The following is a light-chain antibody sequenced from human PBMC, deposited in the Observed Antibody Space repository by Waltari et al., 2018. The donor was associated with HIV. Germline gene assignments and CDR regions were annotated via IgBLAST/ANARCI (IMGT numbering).Light chain of an antibody. CDR1: QVISNS. J-gene: IGKJ2*01. Sequence: DIQMTQSPSSLSASVGDRVTITCRASQVISNSLAWYQQRPGKAPKLLVYDASRLESGVPSRISGSGGGTDFTLTITTLQPEDFATYFCQHYYNIPRTFGQGTEVEV. CDR3: QHYYNIPRT. V-gene: IGKV1-NL1*01. CDR2: DAS.